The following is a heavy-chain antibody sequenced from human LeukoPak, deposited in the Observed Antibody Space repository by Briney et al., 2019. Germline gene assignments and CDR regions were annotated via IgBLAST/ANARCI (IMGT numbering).Heavy chain of an antibody. J-gene: IGHJ4*02. Sequence: GGSLRLSCAASGFTFSSYGMSWVRQAPGKGLEWVSAISGSGGSTYYADSVKGRFTISRDNSKNTLYLQMNSLRAEDTAVYYCAKDNHAYSGYVSTLDYWGQGTLVTVSS. D-gene: IGHD5-12*01. CDR1: GFTFSSYG. V-gene: IGHV3-23*01. CDR2: ISGSGGST. CDR3: AKDNHAYSGYVSTLDY.